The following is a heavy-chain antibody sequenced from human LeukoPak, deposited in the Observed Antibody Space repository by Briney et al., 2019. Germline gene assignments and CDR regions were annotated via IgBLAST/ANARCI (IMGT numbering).Heavy chain of an antibody. CDR1: GDSVSSESAA. CDR2: TYYRSKWYN. V-gene: IGHV6-1*01. CDR3: AREGSNWFDP. J-gene: IGHJ5*02. Sequence: SRTLSLTCAISGDSVSSESAAWNWIRQSPSRGLEWLGRTYYRSKWYNHYAVSVKSRITISPDTSKNQFSLQLTSVSPEDTAVYFCAREGSNWFDPWGQGTLVTVPS.